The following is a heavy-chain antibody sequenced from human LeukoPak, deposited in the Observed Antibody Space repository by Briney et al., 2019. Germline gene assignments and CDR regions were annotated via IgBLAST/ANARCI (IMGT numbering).Heavy chain of an antibody. CDR1: GGSISSGDYY. CDR2: IYYSERI. V-gene: IGHV4-30-4*08. Sequence: SETLSLTCTVSGGSISSGDYYWRWIRQPPGKGLEWIGYIYYSERIYYNPSLKSRVTISLDTSKNQFSLKLSSVTAADTAVYYCARVLAVFGVVIPRYYFDYWGQGTLVTVSS. CDR3: ARVLAVFGVVIPRYYFDY. J-gene: IGHJ4*02. D-gene: IGHD3-3*01.